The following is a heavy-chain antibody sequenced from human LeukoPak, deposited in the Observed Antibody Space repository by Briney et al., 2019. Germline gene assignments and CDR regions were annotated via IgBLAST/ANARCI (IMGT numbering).Heavy chain of an antibody. J-gene: IGHJ6*02. D-gene: IGHD3-10*01. V-gene: IGHV3-66*01. Sequence: GGSLRLSCAASGFTVSSNYMSWVRQAPGNGLEWVSVIYSGGSTYYADSVKGRFTISRDNSKNTLYLQMNSLRAEDTAVYYCASLGVRGVNYYYYYGMDVWGQGTAVTVSS. CDR2: IYSGGST. CDR3: ASLGVRGVNYYYYYGMDV. CDR1: GFTVSSNY.